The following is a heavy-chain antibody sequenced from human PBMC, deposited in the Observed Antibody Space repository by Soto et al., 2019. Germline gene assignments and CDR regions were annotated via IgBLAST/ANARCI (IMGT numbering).Heavy chain of an antibody. Sequence: QVQLVESGGDLVKPGGSLRLSCAASGYTFSDYYLSLIRQAPGKGLEWISYIDTSSTKIYYADSVRGRFTISRDNGKNSLFLEMNNLRVEDTAVYFCASHYDLWTGYLSPVDYWGRGTLVTVSS. CDR1: GYTFSDYY. CDR2: IDTSSTKI. D-gene: IGHD3-3*01. J-gene: IGHJ4*02. V-gene: IGHV3-11*01. CDR3: ASHYDLWTGYLSPVDY.